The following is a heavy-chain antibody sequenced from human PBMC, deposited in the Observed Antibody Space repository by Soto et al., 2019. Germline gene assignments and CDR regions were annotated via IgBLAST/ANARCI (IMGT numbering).Heavy chain of an antibody. J-gene: IGHJ4*02. CDR3: AGDRKGSNGLTDY. V-gene: IGHV4-59*01. CDR1: GGSINGYY. Sequence: SETLSLTCTVSGGSINGYYWTWIRQPPGKGLEWIGFIYYSGSTNYNPSLQSRVTISLDTYKNQFSLNLSSVTAADTAMYYCAGDRKGSNGLTDYWGQGALVTVSS. CDR2: IYYSGST. D-gene: IGHD3-9*01.